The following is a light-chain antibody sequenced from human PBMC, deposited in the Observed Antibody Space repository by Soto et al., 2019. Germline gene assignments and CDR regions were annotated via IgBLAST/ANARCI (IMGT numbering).Light chain of an antibody. Sequence: QSVLTQPRSVSGSPGQSVTISCTGTSSDVGGYNYVSWYQQHPDKAPQLMIYDVSARSSGVPDRFSGSKSGNTASLTISGLQAEDEADYYCCSYAGSYTYVFGTGTKLTVL. CDR2: DVS. V-gene: IGLV2-11*01. CDR1: SSDVGGYNY. CDR3: CSYAGSYTYV. J-gene: IGLJ1*01.